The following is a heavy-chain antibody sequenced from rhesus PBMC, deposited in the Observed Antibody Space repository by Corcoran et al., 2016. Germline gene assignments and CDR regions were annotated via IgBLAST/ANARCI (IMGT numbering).Heavy chain of an antibody. CDR3: AKSPAIAAADS. J-gene: IGHJ4*01. Sequence: QVQLQESGPGVVKPSETLSLTCAVSGGSMSGSSLWSCLRQPPGKGLEWIGYIGGSSGSTNYNPSLKNRVTISKDTSKNQFSLRLTSVTAADTAVYFCAKSPAIAAADSWGQGVLVTVSS. D-gene: IGHD6-25*01. V-gene: IGHV4-127*01. CDR2: IGGSSGST. CDR1: GGSMSGSSL.